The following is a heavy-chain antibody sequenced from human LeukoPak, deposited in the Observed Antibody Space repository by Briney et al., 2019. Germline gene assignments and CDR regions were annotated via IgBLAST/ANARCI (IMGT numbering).Heavy chain of an antibody. D-gene: IGHD3-10*01. Sequence: ASVKVSCKASGGTFSSYGISWVRQAPGQGLEWMGGIIPIFGTPNYAQKFQGRVTITADESTSTAYMELSSLRSEDTAVYYCARGSGTITMVRGVFYGVDVWGQGTTVTVSS. CDR1: GGTFSSYG. J-gene: IGHJ6*02. CDR2: IIPIFGTP. V-gene: IGHV1-69*13. CDR3: ARGSGTITMVRGVFYGVDV.